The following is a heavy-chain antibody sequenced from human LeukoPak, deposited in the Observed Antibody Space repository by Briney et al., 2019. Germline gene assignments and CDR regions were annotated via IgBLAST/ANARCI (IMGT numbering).Heavy chain of an antibody. J-gene: IGHJ4*01. CDR3: IRGGANSPFDY. CDR2: IRSKAYGGTT. CDR1: GFTFGDYT. Sequence: QAGRSLRLSCTASGFTFGDYTVTWFRQAPGKGLEWVGFIRSKAYGGTTEDAASVKGRFAISRDDSKSIAYLQMNSLKTEDTAVYYCIRGGANSPFDYWGQEPWSPSPQ. D-gene: IGHD1-1*01. V-gene: IGHV3-49*03.